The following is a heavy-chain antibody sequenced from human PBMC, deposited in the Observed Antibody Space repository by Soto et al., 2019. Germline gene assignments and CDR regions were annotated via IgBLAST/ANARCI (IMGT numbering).Heavy chain of an antibody. CDR2: INPSGGST. Sequence: GASVKVSCKASGYTFTSYYMHWVRQAPGQGLEWMGIINPSGGSTSYAQKFQGRVTMTRDTSTSTVYMELSSLRSEDTAVYYCARDHNYYGSGRPQFDYWGQGTLVTVSS. D-gene: IGHD3-10*01. V-gene: IGHV1-46*03. J-gene: IGHJ4*02. CDR1: GYTFTSYY. CDR3: ARDHNYYGSGRPQFDY.